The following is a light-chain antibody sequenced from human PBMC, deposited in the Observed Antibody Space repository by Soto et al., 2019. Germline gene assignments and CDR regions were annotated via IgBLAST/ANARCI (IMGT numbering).Light chain of an antibody. CDR1: DSDVGGYNY. J-gene: IGLJ2*01. V-gene: IGLV2-14*01. CDR2: GVT. Sequence: QSALTQPASVSGSPGQSITISCTGTDSDVGGYNYVSWYQQHPGKAPKLIIYGVTNRPSGVSNRFSGSKSGNTASLTTSGLQAEDEADYYCSSYTTRSTYVVLGGGTKLTVL. CDR3: SSYTTRSTYVV.